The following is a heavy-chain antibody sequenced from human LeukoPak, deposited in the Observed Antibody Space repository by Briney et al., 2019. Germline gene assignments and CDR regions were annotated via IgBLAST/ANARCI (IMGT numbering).Heavy chain of an antibody. CDR3: AKENDFVY. V-gene: IGHV3-30*18. D-gene: IGHD3-3*01. Sequence: GGSLRLSCAASGFTFSSYWMHWVRQAPGKGLEWVAVISYDGTNKYYADPVKGRFTISRDNSKSTLYLQMNSLRAEDTAVYYCAKENDFVYCGQGTLVTVSS. CDR2: ISYDGTNK. J-gene: IGHJ4*02. CDR1: GFTFSSYW.